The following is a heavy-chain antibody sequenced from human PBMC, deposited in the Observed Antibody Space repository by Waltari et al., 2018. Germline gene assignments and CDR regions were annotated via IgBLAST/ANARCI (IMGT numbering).Heavy chain of an antibody. V-gene: IGHV4-59*01. CDR1: GGSISSYY. CDR3: ARESEGWNQGLDY. CDR2: SYYSGST. Sequence: QVQLQESGPGLVKPSETLSLTCTVSGGSISSYYWSWIRQPPGKGLEWIGYSYYSGSTNYNPSLKRRVTISVDTSKNQFSLKLSSVTAADTAVYYCARESEGWNQGLDYWGQGTLVTVSS. D-gene: IGHD1-1*01. J-gene: IGHJ4*02.